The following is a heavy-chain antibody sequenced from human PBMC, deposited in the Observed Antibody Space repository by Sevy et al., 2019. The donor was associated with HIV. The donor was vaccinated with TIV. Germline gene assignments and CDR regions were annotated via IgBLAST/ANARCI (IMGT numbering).Heavy chain of an antibody. D-gene: IGHD6-13*01. CDR1: GFIFSGYV. CDR2: ISGSGGST. Sequence: GGSLRLSCAASGFIFSGYVMSWVRQAPGKGLEWVSTISGSGGSTYYADSVKGRFAISRDNSKNTLDLEMNSLRVEDTAVYYCAKDASSSWIGGTFQHWGQGTLVTVSS. V-gene: IGHV3-23*01. CDR3: AKDASSSWIGGTFQH. J-gene: IGHJ1*01.